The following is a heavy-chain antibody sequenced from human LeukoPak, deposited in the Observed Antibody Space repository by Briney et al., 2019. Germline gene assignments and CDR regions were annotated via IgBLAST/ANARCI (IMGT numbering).Heavy chain of an antibody. CDR1: GFTFDDYG. Sequence: PGGSLRLSCAASGFTFDDYGMSWVRQAPGKGLEWVSGINWNGGSTGYADSVKGRFTISRDNAKNSLYLQMNSLRAEDTALDYCARGPYKIYYYMDVWGKGTTVTVSS. CDR3: ARGPYKIYYYMDV. J-gene: IGHJ6*03. D-gene: IGHD1-1*01. V-gene: IGHV3-20*04. CDR2: INWNGGST.